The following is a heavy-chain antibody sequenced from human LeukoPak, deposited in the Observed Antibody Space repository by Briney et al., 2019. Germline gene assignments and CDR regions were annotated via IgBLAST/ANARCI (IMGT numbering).Heavy chain of an antibody. CDR3: AKDGGSGSYSAFDI. Sequence: RSGGSLRLSCAASGFTFSSYAMSWVRQAPGMGLEWVSAISGSGGSTYYADSVKGRFTISRDNSKNTLYLQMNSLRAEDTAVYYCAKDGGSGSYSAFDIWGQGTMVTVSS. V-gene: IGHV3-23*01. CDR1: GFTFSSYA. D-gene: IGHD3-10*01. CDR2: ISGSGGST. J-gene: IGHJ3*02.